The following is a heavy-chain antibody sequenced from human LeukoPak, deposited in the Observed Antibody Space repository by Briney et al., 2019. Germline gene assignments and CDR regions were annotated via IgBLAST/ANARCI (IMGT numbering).Heavy chain of an antibody. CDR2: VYHSGST. V-gene: IGHV4-59*08. Sequence: SDTLSLTCTVSGGSISTYYWSWIRQSPGKGLEWVGDVYHSGSTNYNPSLKSRVNISVDTSKNQFSLKLTSVTAADTAVYYCARVTPSFAHNWFDPWGQGTLVTVSS. CDR3: ARVTPSFAHNWFDP. D-gene: IGHD2-21*02. CDR1: GGSISTYY. J-gene: IGHJ5*02.